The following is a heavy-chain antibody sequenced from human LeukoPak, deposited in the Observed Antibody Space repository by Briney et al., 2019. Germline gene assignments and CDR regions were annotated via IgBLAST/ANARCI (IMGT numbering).Heavy chain of an antibody. J-gene: IGHJ3*01. CDR3: AHKHLTAAGDGFDV. V-gene: IGHV2-5*02. CDR2: IYWEDTE. Sequence: SGPTLVNPTQTLTLTCIFFGFSLSTSRVAVGWIRHPPGKALEWLALIYWEDTERYSPSLKTRLSISKDTSKDQLVLKMTNMDPVDTATYYCAHKHLTAAGDGFDVWGQGTMVTVSS. CDR1: GFSLSTSRVA. D-gene: IGHD6-13*01.